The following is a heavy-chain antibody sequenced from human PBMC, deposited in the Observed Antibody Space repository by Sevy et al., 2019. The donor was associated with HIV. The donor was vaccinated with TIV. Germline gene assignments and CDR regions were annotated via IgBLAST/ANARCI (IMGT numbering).Heavy chain of an antibody. CDR2: ISYDGSNK. Sequence: GESLRLSCAASGFTFSSYAMHWVRQAPGKRLEWVAVISYDGSNKYYADSVKGRFTISRDNSKNTLYLQMNSLRAEDTAVYYCARGWDIVVVPAANQFDYWGQGTLVTVSS. CDR1: GFTFSSYA. D-gene: IGHD2-2*01. CDR3: ARGWDIVVVPAANQFDY. J-gene: IGHJ4*02. V-gene: IGHV3-30-3*01.